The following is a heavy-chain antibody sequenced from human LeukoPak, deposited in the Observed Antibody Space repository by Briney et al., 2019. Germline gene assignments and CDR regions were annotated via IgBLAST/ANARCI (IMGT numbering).Heavy chain of an antibody. D-gene: IGHD3-10*01. CDR1: GFTFSRNT. Sequence: AGGSLRLSCAASGFTFSRNTMNWVRQAPGKGLEWVSSISSSSSYIYYADSVKGRFIISRDNAKNSLYLQMNSLRAEDTAVYYCARGSYEMIYWGQGTLVTVSS. CDR2: ISSSSSYI. CDR3: ARGSYEMIY. V-gene: IGHV3-21*01. J-gene: IGHJ4*02.